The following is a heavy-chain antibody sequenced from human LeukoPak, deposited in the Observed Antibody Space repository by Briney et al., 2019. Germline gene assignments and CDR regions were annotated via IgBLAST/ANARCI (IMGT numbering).Heavy chain of an antibody. CDR1: GFTFSSYW. CDR2: IKQDGSEK. Sequence: SGGSLRLSCAASGFTFSSYWMSWVRQAPGKGLEWVANIKQDGSEKYYVDSVKGRFTISRDNAKNSLYLQMNSLRAEDTAVYYCARDTYYYGSGSLDYYYYGMDVWGQGTTVTVSS. D-gene: IGHD3-10*01. J-gene: IGHJ6*02. V-gene: IGHV3-7*01. CDR3: ARDTYYYGSGSLDYYYYGMDV.